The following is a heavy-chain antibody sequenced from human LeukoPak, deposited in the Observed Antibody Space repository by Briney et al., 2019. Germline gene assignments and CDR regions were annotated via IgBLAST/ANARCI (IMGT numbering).Heavy chain of an antibody. D-gene: IGHD5-12*01. CDR3: ASNSWLRSYYFDY. CDR1: GGSISSSSYY. CDR2: INHSGST. J-gene: IGHJ4*02. Sequence: SETLSLTCTVSGGSISSSSYYWGWIRQPPGKGLEWIGEINHSGSTNYNPSLKSRVTISVDTSKNQFSLKLSSVTAADTAVYYCASNSWLRSYYFDYWGQGTLVTVSS. V-gene: IGHV4-39*07.